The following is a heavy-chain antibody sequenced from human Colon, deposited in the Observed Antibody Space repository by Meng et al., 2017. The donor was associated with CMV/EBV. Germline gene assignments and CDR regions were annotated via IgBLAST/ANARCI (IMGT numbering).Heavy chain of an antibody. Sequence: QVQLVVSGAALVMPGGCLRFSCAASGFTFSDYYMSWVCGAPGKGPEWVSYISGSSTDIKYVDSVKGRFTLSRDNAKNSLYLQFNSLRADDTAVYYCSRDPRTLDYWGQGTLVTVSS. CDR3: SRDPRTLDY. J-gene: IGHJ4*02. CDR2: ISGSSTDI. CDR1: GFTFSDYY. V-gene: IGHV3-11*05.